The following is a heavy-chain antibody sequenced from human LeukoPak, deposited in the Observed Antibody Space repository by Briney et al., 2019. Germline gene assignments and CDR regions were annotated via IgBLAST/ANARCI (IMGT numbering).Heavy chain of an antibody. V-gene: IGHV1-2*02. D-gene: IGHD1-26*01. CDR1: GYTFTGYY. Sequence: ASVKVSCKASGYTFTGYYMHWVRQAPGQGLEWLGWINPNSGGTNYAQKFQGRVTMTRDTSISTAYMELSSLTSDDTAVYYCESEWELLHAGLGLGYWGQGNLVTVSS. CDR2: INPNSGGT. CDR3: ESEWELLHAGLGLGY. J-gene: IGHJ4*02.